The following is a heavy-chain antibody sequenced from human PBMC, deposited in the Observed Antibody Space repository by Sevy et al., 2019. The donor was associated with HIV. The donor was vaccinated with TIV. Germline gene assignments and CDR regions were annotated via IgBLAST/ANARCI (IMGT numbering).Heavy chain of an antibody. CDR1: DGSFSGYY. Sequence: SETLSLSCAVHDGSFSGYYWNWIRQLPGKGLEWIGEINDSGITYYNPSLKSRVTISVDTSKKQFSLKLNSVTAADTAVYFCARSPPVVVVPGAPSWFDPWGQGTLVTVSS. V-gene: IGHV4-34*01. CDR3: ARSPPVVVVPGAPSWFDP. D-gene: IGHD2-2*01. CDR2: INDSGIT. J-gene: IGHJ5*02.